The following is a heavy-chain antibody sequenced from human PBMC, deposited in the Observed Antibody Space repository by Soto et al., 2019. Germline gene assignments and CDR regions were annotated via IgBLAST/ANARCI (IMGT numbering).Heavy chain of an antibody. CDR2: IYYSGST. Sequence: QVQLQESGPGLVKPSQTLSLTCTVSGGSISSGGYYCSWIRQHPGQGLEWIGYIYYSGSTYYNPSLKSRVTIAVDTSKNQFSLKLSSVTAADTAVYYCAGRGGITMIDQFTSVRDYWCQGTLVTVSS. V-gene: IGHV4-31*03. CDR1: GGSISSGGYY. CDR3: AGRGGITMIDQFTSVRDY. D-gene: IGHD3-22*01. J-gene: IGHJ4*02.